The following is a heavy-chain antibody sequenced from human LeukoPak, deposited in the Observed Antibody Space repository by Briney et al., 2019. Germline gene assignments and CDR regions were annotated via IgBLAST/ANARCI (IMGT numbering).Heavy chain of an antibody. CDR2: MNPNSGNT. CDR1: GYTFTSYD. Sequence: GASVKVSCKASGYTFTSYDINWVRQATGQGLEWMGWMNPNSGNTGYAQKFQGRVTMTRNTSISTAYMELSSLRSDDTAVYYCARGRPRRMVVPAAIPDYWGQGTLVTVSS. CDR3: ARGRPRRMVVPAAIPDY. D-gene: IGHD2-2*02. V-gene: IGHV1-8*01. J-gene: IGHJ4*02.